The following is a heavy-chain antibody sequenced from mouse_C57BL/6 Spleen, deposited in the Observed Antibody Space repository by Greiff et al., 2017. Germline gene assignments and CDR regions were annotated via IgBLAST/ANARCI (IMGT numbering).Heavy chain of an antibody. CDR2: IYPGSGST. J-gene: IGHJ4*01. CDR1: GYTFTSYW. D-gene: IGHD1-1*01. Sequence: QVQLQQPGAELVKPGASVKMSCKASGYTFTSYWITWVKQRPGQGLEWIGDIYPGSGSTNYNEKFKSKATLTVDTSSSTAYMQLSSLTSEDSAVYYCARGGTVVAYYAMDYWGQGTSVTVSS. CDR3: ARGGTVVAYYAMDY. V-gene: IGHV1-55*01.